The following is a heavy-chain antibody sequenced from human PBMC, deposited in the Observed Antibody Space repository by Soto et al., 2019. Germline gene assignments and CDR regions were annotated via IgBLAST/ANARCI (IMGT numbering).Heavy chain of an antibody. D-gene: IGHD3-9*01. J-gene: IGHJ6*03. CDR2: IYYSGNT. CDR1: GGSISSYY. CDR3: ARVLRERSGFTGSLDYYYYYYMDV. Sequence: SETLSLTCTVSGGSISSYYWSWIRQPPGKGLEWIGYIYYSGNTNYNPSLKSRVTISVDTSKNQFSLKLSSVTAADTAVCYCARVLRERSGFTGSLDYYYYYYMDVWGKGTTVTVSS. V-gene: IGHV4-59*08.